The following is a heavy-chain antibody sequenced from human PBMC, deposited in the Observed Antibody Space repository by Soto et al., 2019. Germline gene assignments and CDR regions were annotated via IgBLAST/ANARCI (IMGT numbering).Heavy chain of an antibody. D-gene: IGHD1-1*01. J-gene: IGHJ4*02. V-gene: IGHV3-7*01. CDR2: IKQDGSEK. CDR1: GFTFSSNW. Sequence: EVQLVESGGGLVQPGGSLRLSCAASGFTFSSNWMTWVRQAPGKGLEWVANIKQDGSEKYYVDSVKGRFTISRDNAKNSLYLQMNSLGVEDTAVYHCARGDNPDYWGQGTLVTVSS. CDR3: ARGDNPDY.